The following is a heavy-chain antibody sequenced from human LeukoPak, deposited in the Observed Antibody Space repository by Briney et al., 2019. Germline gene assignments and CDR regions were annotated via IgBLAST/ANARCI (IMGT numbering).Heavy chain of an antibody. J-gene: IGHJ3*02. Sequence: GGSLRLSCAASGFTFSSYEMNWVRQAPGKGLEWVAVIWYDGSNKYYADSVKGRFTISRDNSKNTLYLQMNSLRAEDTAVYYCARPAYYYDSSGYYGGAFDIWGQGTMVTVSS. CDR2: IWYDGSNK. D-gene: IGHD3-22*01. V-gene: IGHV3-33*08. CDR3: ARPAYYYDSSGYYGGAFDI. CDR1: GFTFSSYE.